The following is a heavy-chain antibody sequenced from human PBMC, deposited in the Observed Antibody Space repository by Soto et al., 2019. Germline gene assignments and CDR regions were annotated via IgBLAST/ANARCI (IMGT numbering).Heavy chain of an antibody. J-gene: IGHJ6*02. CDR1: GFTFSSYG. Sequence: QVQLVESGGGVVQPGRSLRLSCAASGFTFSSYGMHWVRQAPGKGLEWVAVISYDGSNKYYADSVKGRFTISRDNSKNTLYRQKNSLRAEDTAVYYCAKADSSLYYYYGMDVWGQGTTVTVSS. CDR3: AKADSSLYYYYGMDV. CDR2: ISYDGSNK. D-gene: IGHD6-6*01. V-gene: IGHV3-30*18.